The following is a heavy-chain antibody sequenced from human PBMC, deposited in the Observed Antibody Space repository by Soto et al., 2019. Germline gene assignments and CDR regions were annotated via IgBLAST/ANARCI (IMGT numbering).Heavy chain of an antibody. CDR2: INQYVTEK. CDR3: ATRPNNVQNYVGVFEF. D-gene: IGHD3-16*01. Sequence: PGGSLRLSCAASGLAFSTHWMTWVRQAPGEGLEWVANINQYVTEKYYVDSVKGRFTISRDNAKNSLYLQMNSLTAEDTALYYCATRPNNVQNYVGVFEFWGQGALVTVSS. CDR1: GLAFSTHW. V-gene: IGHV3-7*01. J-gene: IGHJ4*02.